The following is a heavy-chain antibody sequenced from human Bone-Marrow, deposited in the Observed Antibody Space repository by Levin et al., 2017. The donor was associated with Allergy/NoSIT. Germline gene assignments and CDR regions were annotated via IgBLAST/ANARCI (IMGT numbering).Heavy chain of an antibody. D-gene: IGHD6-13*01. J-gene: IGHJ4*02. V-gene: IGHV3-74*01. Sequence: GESLKISCAASGFTFSSYRMHWVRQAPGKGLVWVSRINTDGSSTTYTDSVKGRFTISRDNARNTLYLQMNSLRADDTAVYYCARPPSDSWSPFDYWGQGTLVTVSS. CDR2: INTDGSST. CDR1: GFTFSSYR. CDR3: ARPPSDSWSPFDY.